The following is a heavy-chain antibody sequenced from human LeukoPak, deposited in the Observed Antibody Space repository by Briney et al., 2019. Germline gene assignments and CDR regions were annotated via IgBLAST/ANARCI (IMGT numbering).Heavy chain of an antibody. CDR3: ARGGSFFCSSTSCYRGRYNWFDP. V-gene: IGHV4-61*02. J-gene: IGHJ5*02. Sequence: TSETLSLTCTVSGGSISSGSYYWGWIRQPAGKGLEWIGRIYTSGSTNYNPSLKSRVTISVDTSKNQFSLKLSSVTAADTAVYYCARGGSFFCSSTSCYRGRYNWFDPWGQGTLVTVSS. CDR2: IYTSGST. CDR1: GGSISSGSYY. D-gene: IGHD2-2*01.